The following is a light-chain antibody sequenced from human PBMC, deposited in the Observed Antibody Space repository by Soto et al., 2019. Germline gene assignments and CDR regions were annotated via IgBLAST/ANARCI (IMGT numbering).Light chain of an antibody. J-gene: IGKJ2*01. V-gene: IGKV1D-13*01. Sequence: AIQLTQSPSSLYASVGDRVTITLRASQGVSSALAWYQQKPGKAPSRLIYDASILASGVPSRFSGSVSGTDSTLTNSSLQPEDFSTYYCQQYNNYTPVTVGQGTKLDIK. CDR1: QGVSSA. CDR2: DAS. CDR3: QQYNNYTPVT.